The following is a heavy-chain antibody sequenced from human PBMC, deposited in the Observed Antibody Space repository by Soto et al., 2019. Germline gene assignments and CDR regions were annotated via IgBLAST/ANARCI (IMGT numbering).Heavy chain of an antibody. J-gene: IGHJ6*02. V-gene: IGHV4-39*01. CDR2: IYYSGST. D-gene: IGHD6-13*01. CDR3: ARHSSGSSWYFGEYYYYGMDV. Sequence: SETLSLTCTVSGGSISSSSYYWGWIRQPPGKGLEWIGSIYYSGSTYYNPSLKSRVTISVDTSKNQFSLKLSSVTAADTAVYYCARHSSGSSWYFGEYYYYGMDVWGQGTTVTVSS. CDR1: GGSISSSSYY.